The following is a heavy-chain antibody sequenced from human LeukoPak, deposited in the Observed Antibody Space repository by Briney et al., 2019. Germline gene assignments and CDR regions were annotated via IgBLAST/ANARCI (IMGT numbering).Heavy chain of an antibody. J-gene: IGHJ4*02. CDR1: GFTFSSHW. D-gene: IGHD6-13*01. CDR2: IFHYWRNP. Sequence: GGALRLSCAASGFTFSSHWMHWVRQAPGKELVWVSRIFHYWRNPRIAASVKGRFTISRDNAKHTSYLQPNSLTADCTGVFYCAIGSYYAGGTTTWGQGDLVTVSS. V-gene: IGHV3-74*01. CDR3: AIGSYYAGGTTT.